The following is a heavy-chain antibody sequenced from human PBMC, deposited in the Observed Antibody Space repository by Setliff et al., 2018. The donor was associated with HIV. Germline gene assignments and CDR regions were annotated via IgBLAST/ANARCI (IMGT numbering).Heavy chain of an antibody. Sequence: LGESLKISCQGSGYSFTRYWIGWVRQMPGKGLEWMGIIYPGDSDTTYSPSFQGQVTISADKSISTAYLQWSSLKASDTAMYYCATVYSNNWSQSRWFDPWGQGTLVTVSS. D-gene: IGHD6-13*01. CDR2: IYPGDSDT. J-gene: IGHJ5*02. V-gene: IGHV5-51*01. CDR1: GYSFTRYW. CDR3: ATVYSNNWSQSRWFDP.